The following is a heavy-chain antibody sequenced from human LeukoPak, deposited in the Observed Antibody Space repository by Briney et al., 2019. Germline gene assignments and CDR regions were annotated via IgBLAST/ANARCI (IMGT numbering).Heavy chain of an antibody. D-gene: IGHD4-17*01. J-gene: IGHJ4*02. Sequence: GSSVKVSSKASGGTFSSYTISWVRQAPGQGLEWMGRIIPILGIANYAQKFQGRVTITADKSTSTAYMELSSLRSEDTAVYYCARGSLVTTVALDYWGQGTLVTVSS. CDR3: ARGSLVTTVALDY. V-gene: IGHV1-69*02. CDR1: GGTFSSYT. CDR2: IIPILGIA.